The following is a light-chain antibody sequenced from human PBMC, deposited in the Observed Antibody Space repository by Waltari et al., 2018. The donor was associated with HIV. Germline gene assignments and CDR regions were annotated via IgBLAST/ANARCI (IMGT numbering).Light chain of an antibody. J-gene: IGLJ3*02. Sequence: QSALTQPRSVSGSPGQSVTFSCAGIKFGLSDYNSVSWYQQRPGQAPKPILFNVNEPPSGVPNRFSGSQSANTASLTISGLQAEDEATYFCCSYAGTYTWVFGGGTNLTV. CDR3: CSYAGTYTWV. V-gene: IGLV2-11*01. CDR2: NVN. CDR1: KFGLSDYNS.